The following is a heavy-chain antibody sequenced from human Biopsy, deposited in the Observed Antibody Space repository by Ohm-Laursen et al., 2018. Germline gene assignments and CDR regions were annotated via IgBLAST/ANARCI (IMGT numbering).Heavy chain of an antibody. CDR3: ATDMGGREIPNYYAFDL. CDR2: SDPEDGQT. J-gene: IGHJ3*01. CDR1: GYTLVELS. Sequence: ASVKVSCKVSGYTLVELSMHWVRQAPGKGLEWMGMSDPEDGQTIYAQNFQGRLTMTDDTSTDTAYMELSSLRSDDPAVYFCATDMGGREIPNYYAFDLWGQGTKVTVSS. D-gene: IGHD3-22*01. V-gene: IGHV1-24*01.